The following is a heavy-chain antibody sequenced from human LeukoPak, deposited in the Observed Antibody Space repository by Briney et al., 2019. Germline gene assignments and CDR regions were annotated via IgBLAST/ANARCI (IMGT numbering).Heavy chain of an antibody. V-gene: IGHV5-51*01. CDR1: GYSFTSYG. CDR3: ARLIREGAAADNPFDP. J-gene: IGHJ5*02. Sequence: GASVKVSCKASGYSFTSYGIGWVRQMPGKGLEWMGIIYPGDSDTRYSPSFQGQVTISADKSISTAYLQWSSLKASDTAMYYCARLIREGAAADNPFDPWGQGTLVTVSS. D-gene: IGHD6-13*01. CDR2: IYPGDSDT.